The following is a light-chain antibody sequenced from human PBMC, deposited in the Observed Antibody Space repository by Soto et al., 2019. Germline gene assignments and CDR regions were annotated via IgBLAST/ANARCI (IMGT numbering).Light chain of an antibody. CDR1: NSNIGNYA. Sequence: QSALTQPPSVSDAPRQRVTISCSGSNSNIGNYAVNWYQQLPGKAPKLIVYYDDVLPSGVSARFSGSKSGTSAALAISGLQSEDEADYYRAAWDDRLNGFVFGTGTKLTVL. J-gene: IGLJ1*01. CDR2: YDD. V-gene: IGLV1-36*01. CDR3: AAWDDRLNGFV.